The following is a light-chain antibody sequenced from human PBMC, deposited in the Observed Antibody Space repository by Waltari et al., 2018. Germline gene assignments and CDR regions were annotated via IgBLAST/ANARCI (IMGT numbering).Light chain of an antibody. CDR3: TSYTSSHGLV. J-gene: IGLJ1*01. CDR2: DVS. V-gene: IGLV2-14*03. CDR1: SRYVGGSYH. Sequence: QSALTHPASVSGSRGQSITISCAGTSRYVGGSYHLYWYQQHPGKAPKVVIFDVSYRPSGVSNRFSASKSGNTASLTISGLQAEDEADYYCTSYTSSHGLVFGTGTKVTVL.